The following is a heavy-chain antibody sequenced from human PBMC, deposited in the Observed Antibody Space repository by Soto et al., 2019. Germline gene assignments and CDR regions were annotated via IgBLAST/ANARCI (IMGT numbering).Heavy chain of an antibody. D-gene: IGHD5-18*01. V-gene: IGHV3-48*02. CDR3: ARASSGGYSYGFSSQRAYYYYGMDV. Sequence: GGSLRLSCAASGFTFSSYSMNWVRQAPGKGLEWVSYISSSSSTIYYADSVKGRFTISRDNAKNSLYLQMNSLRDEDTAVYYCARASSGGYSYGFSSQRAYYYYGMDVWGQGTTVTVSS. J-gene: IGHJ6*02. CDR2: ISSSSSTI. CDR1: GFTFSSYS.